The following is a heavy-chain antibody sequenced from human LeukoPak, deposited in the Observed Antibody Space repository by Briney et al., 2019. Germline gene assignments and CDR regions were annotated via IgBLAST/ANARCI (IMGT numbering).Heavy chain of an antibody. V-gene: IGHV3-7*01. CDR3: ARVGGKYSSSGY. J-gene: IGHJ4*02. D-gene: IGHD6-6*01. CDR2: IKQDGSEK. Sequence: GGSLRLSCAASEFTFSSYWMSWVRQAPGKGLEWVANIKQDGSEKYYVDSVKGRFTISRDNAKNSLYLQMNSLRAEDTAVYYCARVGGKYSSSGYWGQGTLVTVSS. CDR1: EFTFSSYW.